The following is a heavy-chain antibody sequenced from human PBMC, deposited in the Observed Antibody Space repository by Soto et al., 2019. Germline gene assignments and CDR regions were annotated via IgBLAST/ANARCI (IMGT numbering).Heavy chain of an antibody. CDR3: AKDTRSSEVSWFDP. CDR2: IHPSGGST. J-gene: IGHJ5*02. CDR1: GYTFTSYY. D-gene: IGHD6-6*01. V-gene: IGHV1-46*01. Sequence: ASVKVSCKASGYTFTSYYMHWVRQAPGQGLEWMGIIHPSGGSTSYAQKFQGRVTMTRDTSTSTVYMELSSLRSADSAMYYCAKDTRSSEVSWFDPWGQGTQVTVSS.